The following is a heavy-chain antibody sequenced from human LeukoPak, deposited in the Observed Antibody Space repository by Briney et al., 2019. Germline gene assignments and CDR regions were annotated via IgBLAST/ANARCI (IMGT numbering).Heavy chain of an antibody. D-gene: IGHD3-22*01. CDR2: IFYSGTT. CDR3: ARGGWNKFDY. Sequence: PSETLSLTCTVSGGSISSYYWSWIRQPPGKGLEWIGFIFYSGTTNYNPSLKSRVTISVDTSKNQFSLKLSSVTTADTAVYYCARGGWNKFDYWGQGTLVTVSS. CDR1: GGSISSYY. V-gene: IGHV4-59*01. J-gene: IGHJ4*02.